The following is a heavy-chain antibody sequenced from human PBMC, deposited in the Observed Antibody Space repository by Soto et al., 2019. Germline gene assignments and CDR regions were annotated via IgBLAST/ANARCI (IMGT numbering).Heavy chain of an antibody. CDR2: TYYRSKWYN. CDR1: GDSVSSNSAA. Sequence: XHTLSLTFAISGDSVSSNSAAWNWLRQSPSRGLEWLGRTYYRSKWYNDYAVSVKSRITINPDTSKNQFSLQLNSVTPEDTAVYYCARERIAVAAFDIWGQGTMVTASS. D-gene: IGHD6-19*01. CDR3: ARERIAVAAFDI. V-gene: IGHV6-1*01. J-gene: IGHJ3*02.